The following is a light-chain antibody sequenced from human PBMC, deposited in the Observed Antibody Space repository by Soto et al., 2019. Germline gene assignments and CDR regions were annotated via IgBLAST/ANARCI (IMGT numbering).Light chain of an antibody. CDR3: SSFTTSSPYV. CDR1: SSDIGDYNY. Sequence: QSVLTQPASVSGSPGQSITISCTGTSSDIGDYNYVSWYQQYPGKAPKLMIYEVSHRPSGVSNRFSGSKSGNTASLTISGLQAEDEADYSCSSFTTSSPYVSGTGTKVTVL. CDR2: EVS. J-gene: IGLJ1*01. V-gene: IGLV2-14*01.